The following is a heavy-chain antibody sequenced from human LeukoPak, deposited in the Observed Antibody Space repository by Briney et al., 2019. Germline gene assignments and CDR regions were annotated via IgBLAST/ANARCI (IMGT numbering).Heavy chain of an antibody. CDR3: ARVGITIFGVVIATKHFDY. V-gene: IGHV1-8*02. D-gene: IGHD3-3*01. J-gene: IGHJ4*02. CDR2: MNPNSGNT. CDR1: GYTFTSYD. Sequence: ASVKVSCKASGYTFTSYDINWVRQATGQGLEWMGWMNPNSGNTGYAQKLQGRVTMTTDTSTSTAYMELRSLRSDDTAVYYCARVGITIFGVVIATKHFDYWGQGTLVTVSS.